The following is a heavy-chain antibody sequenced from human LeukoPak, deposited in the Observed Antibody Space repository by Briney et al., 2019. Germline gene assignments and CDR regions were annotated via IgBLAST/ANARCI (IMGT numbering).Heavy chain of an antibody. CDR1: GFTFSSYA. CDR3: ARAVVTAIPVDY. J-gene: IGHJ4*02. CDR2: ISYDGSNK. V-gene: IGHV3-30*04. D-gene: IGHD2-21*02. Sequence: GGSLRLSCAASGFTFSSYAMHWVRQAPGKGLEWVAVISYDGSNKYYADSVKGRFTISRDNSKNTLYLQMNSLRAEDTAVYYCARAVVTAIPVDYWGQGTLVTVSS.